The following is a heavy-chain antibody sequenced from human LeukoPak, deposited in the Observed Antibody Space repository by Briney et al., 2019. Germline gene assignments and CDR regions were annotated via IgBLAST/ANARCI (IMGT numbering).Heavy chain of an antibody. CDR1: GFTFSSYA. CDR2: ISSSGSTI. CDR3: ARDDATLPYGMDV. J-gene: IGHJ6*02. D-gene: IGHD1-26*01. Sequence: GGSLRLSCAASGFTFSSYAMHWVRQAPGKGLEWVSYISSSGSTIYYADSVKGRFTISRDNAKNSLYLQMNSLRAEDTAVYYCARDDATLPYGMDVWGQGTTVTVSS. V-gene: IGHV3-48*04.